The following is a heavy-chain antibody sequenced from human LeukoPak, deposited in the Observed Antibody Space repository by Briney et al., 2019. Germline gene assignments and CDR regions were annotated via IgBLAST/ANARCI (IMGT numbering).Heavy chain of an antibody. CDR1: GGSISSSSYY. CDR2: IYHSGST. CDR3: ARERAFDI. Sequence: PSETLSLTCTVSGGSISSSSYYWGWIRQPPGKGLEWIGSIYHSGSTYYNPSLKSRVTISVDTSKNQFSLKLSSVTAADTAVYYCARERAFDIWGQGTMVTVSS. J-gene: IGHJ3*02. V-gene: IGHV4-39*07.